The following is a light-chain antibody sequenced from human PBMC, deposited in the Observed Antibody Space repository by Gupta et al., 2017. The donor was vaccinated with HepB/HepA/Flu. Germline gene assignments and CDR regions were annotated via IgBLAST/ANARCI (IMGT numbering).Light chain of an antibody. CDR2: END. V-gene: IGLV6-57*03. Sequence: NFMLTQPHSVSESPGKTVTISCTRSSGNTASAYVQWYQQRPGSAPTTVIYENDQRPSGVPDRFSASIDSSSNSASLSISGLKTEDEADYYFQSYDDVVVFGGGTKLTVL. CDR1: SGNTASAY. J-gene: IGLJ2*01. CDR3: QSYDDVVV.